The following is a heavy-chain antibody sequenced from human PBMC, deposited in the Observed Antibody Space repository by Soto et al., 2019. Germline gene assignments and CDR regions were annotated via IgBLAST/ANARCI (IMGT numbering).Heavy chain of an antibody. Sequence: SVKVSCKASGGTFSSYAISWVRQAPVQGLEWMGGIIPIFGTANYAQKFQGRVTITADESTSTAYMELSSLRSEDTAVYYCARQALSGETNWYFDLWGRGTLVTVSS. V-gene: IGHV1-69*13. CDR2: IIPIFGTA. D-gene: IGHD3-10*01. CDR3: ARQALSGETNWYFDL. CDR1: GGTFSSYA. J-gene: IGHJ2*01.